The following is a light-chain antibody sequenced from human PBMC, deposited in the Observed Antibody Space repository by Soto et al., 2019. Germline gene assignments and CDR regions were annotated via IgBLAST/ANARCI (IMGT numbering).Light chain of an antibody. J-gene: IGKJ1*01. CDR1: QSVSSN. CDR2: GAS. V-gene: IGKV3-15*01. Sequence: EIVMTQSPATLSVSPGERATLSCRASQSVSSNLAWYQQKPGQAPSLLIYGASARATGIPARFSGSGSGTEFTLTISSLQSGDFAVYYCQQYNNWPPMAFGQGTKVDIK. CDR3: QQYNNWPPMA.